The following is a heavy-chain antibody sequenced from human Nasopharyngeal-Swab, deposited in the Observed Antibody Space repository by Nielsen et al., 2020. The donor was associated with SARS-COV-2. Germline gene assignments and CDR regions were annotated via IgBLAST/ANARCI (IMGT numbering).Heavy chain of an antibody. J-gene: IGHJ2*01. V-gene: IGHV1-58*02. Sequence: SVKVSCKASGFSFPSSAMQWLRQARGQGLEWIGWIVVGSGKTTYAQKFQERATISRDRSTSTVYMELSSLRSDDTAVYYCAAIDLSSTSYGDWYFDLWGRGTLVTVSS. CDR3: AAIDLSSTSYGDWYFDL. CDR1: GFSFPSSA. D-gene: IGHD2-2*01. CDR2: IVVGSGKT.